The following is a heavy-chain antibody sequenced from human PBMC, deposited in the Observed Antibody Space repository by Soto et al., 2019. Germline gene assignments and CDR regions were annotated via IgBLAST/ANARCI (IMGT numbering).Heavy chain of an antibody. CDR2: IDQNGIT. CDR1: GYTFTGYY. Sequence: SCKASGYTFTGYYMHWVRQAPGQGLEWIGKIDQNGITNYNPSLESRVTILKDNSKNQLSLKLTSVTAVDSAVYYCARLNRDYYYYGMDVWGQGATVTVSS. CDR3: ARLNRDYYYYGMDV. V-gene: IGHV4-38-2*02. J-gene: IGHJ6*02.